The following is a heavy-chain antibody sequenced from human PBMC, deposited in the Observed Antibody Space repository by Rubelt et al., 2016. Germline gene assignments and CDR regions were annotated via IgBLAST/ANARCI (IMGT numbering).Heavy chain of an antibody. V-gene: IGHV3-7*03. D-gene: IGHD3-16*01. CDR2: IKQDGSES. J-gene: IGHJ4*02. Sequence: VHLVESGGGVVQPGTSLRLSCVASGFTFKSYRMSWVRQAPGKGLEWVANIKQDGSESCYVDSVKGRFTISRDNDKNSLYLQMNSLGAEETAVYYCAKGTEGISFGALAVPFDSWGQGSLVTVSS. CDR3: AKGTEGISFGALAVPFDS. CDR1: GFTFKSYR.